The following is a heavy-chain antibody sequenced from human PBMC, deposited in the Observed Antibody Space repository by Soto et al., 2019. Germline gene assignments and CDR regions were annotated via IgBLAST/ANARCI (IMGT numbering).Heavy chain of an antibody. D-gene: IGHD3-16*01. CDR3: ARRYGGNFDY. CDR2: IYYSGST. CDR1: GGSISSYY. Sequence: SETLSLTCPFSGGSISSYYWIWIRQPPGKGLEWIGYIYYSGSTNYNPSLKSRVTISVDTSKNQFSLKLSSVTAADTAVYYCARRYGGNFDYWGQGTLVTVSS. J-gene: IGHJ4*02. V-gene: IGHV4-59*01.